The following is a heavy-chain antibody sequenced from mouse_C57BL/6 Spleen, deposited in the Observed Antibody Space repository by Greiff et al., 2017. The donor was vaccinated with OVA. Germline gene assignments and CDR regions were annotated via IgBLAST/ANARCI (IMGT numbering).Heavy chain of an antibody. V-gene: IGHV3-6*01. J-gene: IGHJ2*01. D-gene: IGHD2-2*01. Sequence: DVKLVESGPGLVKPSQSLSLTCSVTGYSITSGYYWNWIRQFPGNKLEWMGYISYDGSNNYNPSLKNRISITRDTSKNQFFLKLNSVTTEDTATYYCASGYGYFDYWGQGTTLTVSS. CDR1: GYSITSGYY. CDR2: ISYDGSN. CDR3: ASGYGYFDY.